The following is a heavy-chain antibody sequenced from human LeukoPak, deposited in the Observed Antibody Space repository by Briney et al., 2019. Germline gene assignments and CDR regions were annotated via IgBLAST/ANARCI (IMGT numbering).Heavy chain of an antibody. CDR1: GGSISSGSYY. CDR2: IYTSGST. V-gene: IGHV4-61*02. J-gene: IGHJ4*02. D-gene: IGHD3-10*01. Sequence: PSQTLSLTCTVSGGSISSGSYYWSWIRQPAGKGLEWIGRIYTSGSTNYNPSLKSRVTISVDTSKNQFSLKLSSVAAADTAVYYCARGGIWFGELSQFDYWGQGTLVTVSS. CDR3: ARGGIWFGELSQFDY.